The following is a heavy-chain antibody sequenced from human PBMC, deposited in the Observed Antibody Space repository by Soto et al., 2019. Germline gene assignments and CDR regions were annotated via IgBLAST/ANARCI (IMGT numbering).Heavy chain of an antibody. CDR3: GSCRTDSYAMAV. J-gene: IGHJ6*02. D-gene: IGHD2-8*02. V-gene: IGHV3-21*06. Sequence: EVQLVESGGGLVKPGGSLRLSCVASGFTFSAYSMSWVRQAPGQGLEWVSSITSSSTYIYYTRSVEGRFTISRDDAKNSLHLQMDSRRAEDRAVYYCGSCRTDSYAMAVWGQGTTVTVSS. CDR2: ITSSSTYI. CDR1: GFTFSAYS.